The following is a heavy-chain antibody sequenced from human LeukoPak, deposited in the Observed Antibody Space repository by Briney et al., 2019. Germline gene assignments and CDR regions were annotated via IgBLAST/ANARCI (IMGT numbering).Heavy chain of an antibody. V-gene: IGHV5-51*01. D-gene: IGHD3-10*01. J-gene: IGHJ4*02. Sequence: GASLQISCEGSGSTFTSYWIGWGRQLRGKGLEGMGIIYPGDSDTRDSPSCQGQVTISVAKSISTAYLQWSSLKASDTAMYYCARLPSVRGIDRYFDYWGQGTLVTVSS. CDR1: GSTFTSYW. CDR2: IYPGDSDT. CDR3: ARLPSVRGIDRYFDY.